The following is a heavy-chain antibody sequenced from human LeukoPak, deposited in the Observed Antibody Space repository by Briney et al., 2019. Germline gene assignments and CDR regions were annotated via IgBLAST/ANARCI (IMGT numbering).Heavy chain of an antibody. CDR3: ARDASHFDSSGYFHNYYYGMDV. CDR2: IGNDGRMM. D-gene: IGHD3-22*01. CDR1: GFTLSSHP. V-gene: IGHV3-48*03. J-gene: IGHJ6*02. Sequence: PGGSLRLSCAASGFTLSSHPMNWVRQAPGKGREWVSYIGNDGRMMYYADSVKGRFTISRDSAKNSLYLQMNSLGADDTAVYYCARDASHFDSSGYFHNYYYGMDVWGQGTTVTVSS.